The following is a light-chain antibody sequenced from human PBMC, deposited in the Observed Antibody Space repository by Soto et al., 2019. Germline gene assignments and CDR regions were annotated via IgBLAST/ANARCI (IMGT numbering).Light chain of an antibody. V-gene: IGLV4-69*01. J-gene: IGLJ2*01. CDR2: VNSDGSL. CDR3: QTWGTGIP. CDR1: SGHSRYT. Sequence: QSVLTQSPSAAASLGASVKLTCTLSSGHSRYTIAWHQQQPQKGPRYLMKVNSDGSLTKGDGVPDRFSGSSSGADRYLTISSVQSEDEADYYCQTWGTGIPFGGGTKLTVL.